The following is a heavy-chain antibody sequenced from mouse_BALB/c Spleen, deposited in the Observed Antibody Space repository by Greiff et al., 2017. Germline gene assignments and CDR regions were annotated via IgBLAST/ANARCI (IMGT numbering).Heavy chain of an antibody. V-gene: IGHV5-17*02. Sequence: EVQLVESGGGLVQPGGSRKLSCAASGFTFSSFGMHWVRQAPEKGLEWVAYISSGSSTIYYADTVKGRFTISRDNPKNTLFLQMTSLRSEDTAMYYCARARVAAYWGQGTLVTVSA. CDR1: GFTFSSFG. J-gene: IGHJ3*01. D-gene: IGHD1-1*02. CDR2: ISSGSSTI. CDR3: ARARVAAY.